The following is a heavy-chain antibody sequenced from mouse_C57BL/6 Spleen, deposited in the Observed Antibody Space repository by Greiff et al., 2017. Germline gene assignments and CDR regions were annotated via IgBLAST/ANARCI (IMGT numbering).Heavy chain of an antibody. CDR2: ISDGGSYT. J-gene: IGHJ4*01. D-gene: IGHD2-3*01. V-gene: IGHV5-4*01. Sequence: EVKVVESGGGLVKPGGSLKLSCAASGFTFSSYAMYWVRQTPEKRLEWVATISDGGSYTYYPDNVKGRFTISRDNAKNNLYLQMSHLKSEDTAMYYCARDRDGYYGAMDYWGQGPSVTVSS. CDR1: GFTFSSYA. CDR3: ARDRDGYYGAMDY.